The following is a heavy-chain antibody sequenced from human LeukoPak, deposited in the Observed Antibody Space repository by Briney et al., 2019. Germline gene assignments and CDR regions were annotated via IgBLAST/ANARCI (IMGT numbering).Heavy chain of an antibody. Sequence: SETLSLTCTVSDSYISDYYWSWIRQPPGKGLEWIGYIYYSGGADYNPSLKSRATVSVDTSKNQFSLKLTSVTAADTAVYYCARDASTRKYFQHWGQGTLVTVSS. CDR2: IYYSGGA. D-gene: IGHD3-16*01. CDR1: DSYISDYY. V-gene: IGHV4-59*01. J-gene: IGHJ1*01. CDR3: ARDASTRKYFQH.